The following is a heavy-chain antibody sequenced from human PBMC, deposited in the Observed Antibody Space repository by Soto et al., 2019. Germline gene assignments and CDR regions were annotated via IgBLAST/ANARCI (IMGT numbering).Heavy chain of an antibody. Sequence: GGSLRLSCAASGFTFSSYGMHWVRQAPGKGLEWVAVIWYDGSNKYYADSVKGRFTISRDNSKNTLYLQMNSLRAEDTAVYYCARDFISGYDAFDYWGQGTLVTVS. CDR1: GFTFSSYG. D-gene: IGHD5-12*01. CDR2: IWYDGSNK. J-gene: IGHJ4*02. CDR3: ARDFISGYDAFDY. V-gene: IGHV3-33*01.